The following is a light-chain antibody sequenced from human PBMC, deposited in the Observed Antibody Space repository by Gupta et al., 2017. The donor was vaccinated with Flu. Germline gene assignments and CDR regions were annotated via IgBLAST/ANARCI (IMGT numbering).Light chain of an antibody. CDR1: QSFLHSSNNKNS. V-gene: IGKV4-1*01. CDR3: QQDASTPPYT. J-gene: IGKJ2*01. CDR2: WAS. Sequence: LCARAAIKGKSSQSFLHSSNNKNSLGWYKQKQGQPPKLLIYWASIHESGVPDRFSGSRYGTDFTLTISSRQAEDVAVYYFQQDASTPPYTFGQGTRLEIK.